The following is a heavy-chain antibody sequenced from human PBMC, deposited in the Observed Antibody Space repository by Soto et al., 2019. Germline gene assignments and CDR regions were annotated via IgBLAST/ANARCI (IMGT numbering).Heavy chain of an antibody. CDR3: VKDRYVDY. Sequence: GGSLRLSCSVSGFTFSSYAMHWVRQAPGKGLEYVASISSEGASTYHADSVKGRFIISRDNSKNTLYLQMSSLRAEATAVYYCVKDRYVDYWGQGILVTVSS. J-gene: IGHJ4*02. CDR1: GFTFSSYA. V-gene: IGHV3-64D*06. CDR2: ISSEGAST.